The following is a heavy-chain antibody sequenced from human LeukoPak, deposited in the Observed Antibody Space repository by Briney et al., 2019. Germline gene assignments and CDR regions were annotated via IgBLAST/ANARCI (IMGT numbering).Heavy chain of an antibody. D-gene: IGHD1-26*01. CDR1: GLILSDYN. CDR3: TRDLSATARAYDY. Sequence: GGSLRLSCAASGLILSDYNMNWVRQAPGKGLEWVSFIDISGTYITYADSVKGRFTVSRDNAKNSLYLQMNSLRAEDTAVYYCTRDLSATARAYDYWGQGTLVTVSS. J-gene: IGHJ4*02. CDR2: IDISGTYI. V-gene: IGHV3-21*01.